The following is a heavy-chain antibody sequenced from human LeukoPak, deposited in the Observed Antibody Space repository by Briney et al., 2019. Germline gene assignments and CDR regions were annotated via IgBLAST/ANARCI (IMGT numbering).Heavy chain of an antibody. Sequence: ASVKVSCKASGYTFSGYYIHWVRQAPGQGLEWMGWINPNSGDTNSAQKFQGRVTLTRDTSISTAYMEVSRLNSDDTARYYCARGDEYGDFWGQGTLVSVSS. CDR3: ARGDEYGDF. CDR2: INPNSGDT. D-gene: IGHD4-17*01. J-gene: IGHJ4*02. V-gene: IGHV1-2*02. CDR1: GYTFSGYY.